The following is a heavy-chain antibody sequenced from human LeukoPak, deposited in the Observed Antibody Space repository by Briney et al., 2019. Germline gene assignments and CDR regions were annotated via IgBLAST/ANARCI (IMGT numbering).Heavy chain of an antibody. Sequence: GESLKISCKDSGHSFTSYWISWVRQMPGKGLEWMGRIDPSDSYTNYSPSFQGHVTISVDKSISTAYLQLTSLKSSDSAMYYCARRGYYYYGMDVWGQGTTVTVSS. V-gene: IGHV5-10-1*01. J-gene: IGHJ6*02. D-gene: IGHD3-10*01. CDR1: GHSFTSYW. CDR3: ARRGYYYYGMDV. CDR2: IDPSDSYT.